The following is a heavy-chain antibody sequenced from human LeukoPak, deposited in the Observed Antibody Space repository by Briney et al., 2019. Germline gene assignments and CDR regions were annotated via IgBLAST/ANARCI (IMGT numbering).Heavy chain of an antibody. CDR2: ISSSSSYI. J-gene: IGHJ4*02. V-gene: IGHV3-21*01. D-gene: IGHD3-10*01. Sequence: GGSLRLSCAASGFTFSSYGMSWVRQAPGKGLEWVSSISSSSSYIYYADSVKGRFTISRDNAKNSLYLQMNSLRAEDTAVYYCAREGSVAGSSYFDYWGQGTLVTVSS. CDR1: GFTFSSYG. CDR3: AREGSVAGSSYFDY.